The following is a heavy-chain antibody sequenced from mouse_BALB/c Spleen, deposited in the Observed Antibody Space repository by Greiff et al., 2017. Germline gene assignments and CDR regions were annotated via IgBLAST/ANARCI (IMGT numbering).Heavy chain of an antibody. V-gene: IGHV14-3*02. J-gene: IGHJ4*01. D-gene: IGHD2-1*01. CDR2: IDPANGNT. CDR1: GFNIKDTY. CDR3: ARKGNYQEDYAMDY. Sequence: EVQLQQSGAELVKPGASVKLSCTASGFNIKDTYMHWVKQRPEQGLEWIGRIDPANGNTKYDPKFQGKATITADTSSSTAYMQLSSLTSDDSAVYFCARKGNYQEDYAMDYWGQGTSVTVSS.